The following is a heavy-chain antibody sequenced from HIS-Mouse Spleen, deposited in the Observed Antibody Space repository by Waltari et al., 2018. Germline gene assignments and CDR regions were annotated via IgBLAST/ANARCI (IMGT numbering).Heavy chain of an antibody. J-gene: IGHJ4*02. D-gene: IGHD1-26*01. CDR3: AKDPRSGSYYFDY. CDR2: IWYDGSNK. Sequence: QVQLVESGGGVVQPGRSLRLSCAASGFTFSSYGMPWVRQDPGKGLEWVAVIWYDGSNKYYADSVKGRFTISRDNSKNTLYLQMNSLRAEDTAVYYCAKDPRSGSYYFDYWGQGTLVTVSS. V-gene: IGHV3-33*06. CDR1: GFTFSSYG.